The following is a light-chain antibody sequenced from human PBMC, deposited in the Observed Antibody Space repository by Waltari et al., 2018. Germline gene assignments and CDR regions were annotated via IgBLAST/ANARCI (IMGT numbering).Light chain of an antibody. V-gene: IGLV2-23*02. CDR2: EVS. CDR3: CGFAGRGFYV. Sequence: SALTQPASVSGSPGQSITISCTEISSDVGSYPLLSWYQRHPGGAPTLLIYEVSKRPSGVSTRFSGSTSGNTASRAISGLQAEDEAEYYCCGFAGRGFYVLRTGTRVTVL. CDR1: SSDVGSYPL. J-gene: IGLJ1*01.